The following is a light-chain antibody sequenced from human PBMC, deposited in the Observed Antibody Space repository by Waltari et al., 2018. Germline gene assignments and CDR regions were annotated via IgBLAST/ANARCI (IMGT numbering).Light chain of an antibody. V-gene: IGKV1-17*03. Sequence: DIQMTQSPSAMSASVGDRVTITCRASQDITNYLAWFQQKPGKVPKRLIYGAFSLQSGVPSRFSGSGSGTEFTLTISSLQPEDFATYYCLQHKSYPLTFGGGTKVEIK. CDR1: QDITNY. J-gene: IGKJ4*01. CDR3: LQHKSYPLT. CDR2: GAF.